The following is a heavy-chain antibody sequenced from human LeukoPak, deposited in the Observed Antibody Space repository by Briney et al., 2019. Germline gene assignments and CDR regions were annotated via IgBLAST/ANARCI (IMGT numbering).Heavy chain of an antibody. J-gene: IGHJ3*02. D-gene: IGHD3-10*01. V-gene: IGHV4-34*01. CDR2: INHSGST. CDR3: ARGRGGSGSSDAFDI. CDR1: GGSFSGYY. Sequence: TPSETLSLTCAVYGGSFSGYYWSWIRQPPGKGLEWIGEINHSGSTNYNPSLKSRVTISVDTSKDQFSLKLSSVTAADTAVYYCARGRGGSGSSDAFDIWGQGTMVTVSS.